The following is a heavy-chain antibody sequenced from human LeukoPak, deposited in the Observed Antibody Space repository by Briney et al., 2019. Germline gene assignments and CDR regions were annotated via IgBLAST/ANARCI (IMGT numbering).Heavy chain of an antibody. J-gene: IGHJ4*02. CDR1: GFTFADFA. CDR3: AKARSGWYTVGFDY. CDR2: VSRNSGTI. D-gene: IGHD6-19*01. V-gene: IGHV3-9*03. Sequence: GGSLRLSCVASGFTFADFAMHWVRQAPGKGLEWVSGVSRNSGTIGYADSVKGRFTISRDNAKNSLYLQMNSLGAEDMALYYCAKARSGWYTVGFDYWGQGTLVTVSS.